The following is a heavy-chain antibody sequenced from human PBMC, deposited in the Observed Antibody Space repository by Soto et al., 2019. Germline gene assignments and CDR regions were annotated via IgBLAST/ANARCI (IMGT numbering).Heavy chain of an antibody. J-gene: IGHJ3*02. CDR3: ARFLVRELITIDAFHI. V-gene: IGHV1-3*01. Sequence: QVQLVQSGAEVKKPGASVKVSCKASGYSFTTFSIHWVRQAPGQRLEWMGWINDGNGNPKYSQKFQDRVSMTAYTSATTVYNELSSLRSEDTAVYYCARFLVRELITIDAFHIWGPGTVVTVSS. D-gene: IGHD3-10*01. CDR1: GYSFTTFS. CDR2: INDGNGNP.